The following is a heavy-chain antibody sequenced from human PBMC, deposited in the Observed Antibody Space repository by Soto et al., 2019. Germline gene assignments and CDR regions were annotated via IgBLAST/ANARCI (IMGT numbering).Heavy chain of an antibody. CDR3: ARILTTDWYFDL. D-gene: IGHD4-17*01. J-gene: IGHJ2*01. V-gene: IGHV1-18*01. CDR2: ISPYNGNT. CDR1: GHTFTTYD. Sequence: ASVKVSCKASGHTFTTYDISWVRQAPGQGLEWMGWISPYNGNTNYAQKFQDRVTMTTDTSTSTAYMEVRSLRSDDTAVYYCARILTTDWYFDLWGRGTLVTVSS.